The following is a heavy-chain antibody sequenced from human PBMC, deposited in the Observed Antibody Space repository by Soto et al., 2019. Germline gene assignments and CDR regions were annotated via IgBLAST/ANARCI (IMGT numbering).Heavy chain of an antibody. Sequence: EVQLVESGGSVVRPGGSLRLACAASGFTFDDYGMNWVRQSPGEGLQWVSLINWSGDDARYGDSVKGRFTISRDNAKKSLYVQMNSLRAEDTALYFCARDRSGGGYYFDHWGQGTLVTVSS. CDR1: GFTFDDYG. D-gene: IGHD3-3*01. CDR2: INWSGDDA. V-gene: IGHV3-20*04. J-gene: IGHJ4*02. CDR3: ARDRSGGGYYFDH.